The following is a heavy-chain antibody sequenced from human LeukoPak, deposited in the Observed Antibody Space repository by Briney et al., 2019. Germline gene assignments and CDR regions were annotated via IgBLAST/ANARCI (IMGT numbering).Heavy chain of an antibody. J-gene: IGHJ4*02. D-gene: IGHD3-22*01. Sequence: PSETLSLTCTVSGGSISSYYWSWIRQPAGKGLEWIGRIYTSGSTNYNPSLKSRVTMSVDTSKNQFSLKLSSVTAADTVVYYCARDDYYYDSSGYYSNWGQGTLVTVSS. CDR2: IYTSGST. CDR1: GGSISSYY. V-gene: IGHV4-4*07. CDR3: ARDDYYYDSSGYYSN.